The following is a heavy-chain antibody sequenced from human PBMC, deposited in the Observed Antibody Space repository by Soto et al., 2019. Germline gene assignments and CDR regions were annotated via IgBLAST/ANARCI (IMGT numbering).Heavy chain of an antibody. D-gene: IGHD3-16*01. CDR2: LDNDGTNT. V-gene: IGHV3-74*01. Sequence: GGSLRLSCAASGFTFSTYWMHWVRQAPGKGLVWVSRLDNDGTNTRYADSVKGRFTVSRDNGKNTVYLQMDSLRAEDTAVYYCARDGGTYFDYWGQGTLVTVSS. J-gene: IGHJ4*02. CDR1: GFTFSTYW. CDR3: ARDGGTYFDY.